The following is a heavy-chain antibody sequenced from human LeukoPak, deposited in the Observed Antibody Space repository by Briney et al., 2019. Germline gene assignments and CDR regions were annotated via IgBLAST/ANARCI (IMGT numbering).Heavy chain of an antibody. D-gene: IGHD6-19*01. Sequence: GGSLRLSCATSGFPFNNYWMSWVRQAPGKGLEWVANIKQDGSVTYYVDSVKGRFTISRDNAKNSLFLQLNSLRVEDTAVYYCAKEDSAVAGPIWGQGTLVTVSS. J-gene: IGHJ1*01. V-gene: IGHV3-7*03. CDR1: GFPFNNYW. CDR2: IKQDGSVT. CDR3: AKEDSAVAGPI.